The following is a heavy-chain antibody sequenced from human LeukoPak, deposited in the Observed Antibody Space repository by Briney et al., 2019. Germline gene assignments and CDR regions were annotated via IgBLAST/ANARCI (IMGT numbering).Heavy chain of an antibody. D-gene: IGHD6-19*01. J-gene: IGHJ4*02. V-gene: IGHV1-3*01. CDR1: GYTFTSYA. CDR2: INAGNGNT. CDR3: ARDAGGYSSGWYLAY. Sequence: ASVKVSCKASGYTFTSYAMHWVRQAPGQRLEWMGWINAGNGNTKYSQKFQGRVTITRDTSASTAYMELSSLRSEDTAVYYCARDAGGYSSGWYLAYWGQGTLVTVSS.